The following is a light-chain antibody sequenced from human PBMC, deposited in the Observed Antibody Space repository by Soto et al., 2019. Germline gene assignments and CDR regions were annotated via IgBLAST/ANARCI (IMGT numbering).Light chain of an antibody. J-gene: IGKJ1*01. CDR1: QDISGW. CDR2: AAS. CDR3: QQANSFPWT. Sequence: DIQMTQSPSSVSASVGDRVTITCRASQDISGWLAWFQQKPGKAPNLLIYAASILQSGVPSRFSGSGSGTDFTLTITYLQPEDFATYYCQQANSFPWTFGQRTKVEL. V-gene: IGKV1D-12*01.